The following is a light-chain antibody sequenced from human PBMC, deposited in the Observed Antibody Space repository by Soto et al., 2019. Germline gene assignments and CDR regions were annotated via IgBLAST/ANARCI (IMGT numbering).Light chain of an antibody. V-gene: IGLV1-44*01. Sequence: QSVLTQPPSASGTAGQRVTISCSGSTSNIGSNTVNWYQQLPGKAPKHLIYSNNQSPSWVPDRFSGAKYAASGSLAISGLLSDDEAGYYCGAWDASRNGYVFGTGTKLTVL. CDR3: GAWDASRNGYV. CDR1: TSNIGSNT. J-gene: IGLJ1*01. CDR2: SNN.